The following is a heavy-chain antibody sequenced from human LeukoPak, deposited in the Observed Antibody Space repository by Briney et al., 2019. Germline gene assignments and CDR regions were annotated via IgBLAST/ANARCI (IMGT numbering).Heavy chain of an antibody. CDR3: ARGTIFGNWFDP. J-gene: IGHJ5*02. V-gene: IGHV4-59*01. CDR2: IYYSGST. Sequence: SETLSLTCTVSGGSISSYYWSWIRQPPGKGLEWIGYIYYSGSTNYNPSLKSRVTISVDTSKNQFSLKLSSVTAADTAVYYCARGTIFGNWFDPWGQGTLATVSS. D-gene: IGHD3-3*01. CDR1: GGSISSYY.